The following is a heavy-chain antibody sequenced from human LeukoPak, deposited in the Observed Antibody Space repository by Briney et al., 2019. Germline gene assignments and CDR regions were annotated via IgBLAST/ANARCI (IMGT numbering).Heavy chain of an antibody. CDR2: ISSNEYDT. D-gene: IGHD2-8*01. V-gene: IGHV3-64D*06. J-gene: IGHJ4*02. CDR1: GFTFGAYF. CDR3: VKDLNGTWSFDY. Sequence: GGSLRLSCSASGFTFGAYFMHWVRQAPGKGLQYVSSISSNEYDTYYADSAKGRFTISRDNSKNTLFLQMNNLRPEDTAVYYCVKDLNGTWSFDYWGQGTLVTVSS.